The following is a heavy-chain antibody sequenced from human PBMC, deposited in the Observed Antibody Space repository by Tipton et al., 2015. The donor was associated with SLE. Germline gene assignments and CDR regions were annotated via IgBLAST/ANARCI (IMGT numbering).Heavy chain of an antibody. J-gene: IGHJ6*02. CDR1: NGSINLYY. Sequence: LRLSCTVSNGSINLYYWSWIRQPPGKGLGWIGYIYYSGSAYYNPSLKSRVTLSVDTSRNHLSLNLTSVTAADTAIYYCARGRYYYYGMDVWGLGATVTVSS. CDR3: ARGRYYYYGMDV. CDR2: IYYSGSA. D-gene: IGHD3-16*02. V-gene: IGHV4-59*01.